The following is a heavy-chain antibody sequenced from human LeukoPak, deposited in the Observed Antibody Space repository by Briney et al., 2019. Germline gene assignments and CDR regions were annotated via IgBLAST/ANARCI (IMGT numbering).Heavy chain of an antibody. V-gene: IGHV3-30*18. CDR2: ISYDGSSK. CDR1: GFTFSSYG. Sequence: PGGSLRLSCAASGFTFSSYGMHWVRQAPGKGLEWVAVISYDGSSKYYADSVKGRFTISRDNSKNTLYLQMNSLRAEDTAVYYCAKEDCSSTSCYAGYFDYWGQGTLVTVSS. CDR3: AKEDCSSTSCYAGYFDY. J-gene: IGHJ4*02. D-gene: IGHD2-2*01.